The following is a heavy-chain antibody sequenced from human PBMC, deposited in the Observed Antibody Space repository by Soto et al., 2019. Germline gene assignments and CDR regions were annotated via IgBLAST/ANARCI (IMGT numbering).Heavy chain of an antibody. CDR2: IYDSGNA. V-gene: IGHV4-31*03. D-gene: IGHD3-3*01. Sequence: SETLSLTCTFSGGSIITRGYYWSWIRQHPGKGLEWIGHIYDSGNAYYNPSLKTRPNISLDTSKNQVSLRLSSVTAADTAVYYCARLFDFWSGYYVDFWGPGTLVTVSS. CDR3: ARLFDFWSGYYVDF. J-gene: IGHJ4*02. CDR1: GGSIITRGYY.